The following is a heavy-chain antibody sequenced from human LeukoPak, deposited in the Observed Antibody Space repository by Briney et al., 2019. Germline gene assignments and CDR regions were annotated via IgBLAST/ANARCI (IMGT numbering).Heavy chain of an antibody. CDR1: GFTFTSSA. CDR2: IVVGSGNT. J-gene: IGHJ5*02. V-gene: IGHV1-58*02. Sequence: TSVKVSCKASGFTFTSSAMQWVRQARGQRLECIGWIVVGSGNTNYAQKFQERVTITRDMSTSTAYMELSSLRSEDTAVYYCAAARESPRYSSGWYGFDPWGQGTLVTVSS. D-gene: IGHD6-19*01. CDR3: AAARESPRYSSGWYGFDP.